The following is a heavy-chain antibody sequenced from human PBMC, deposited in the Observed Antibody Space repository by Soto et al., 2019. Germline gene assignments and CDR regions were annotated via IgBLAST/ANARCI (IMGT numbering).Heavy chain of an antibody. CDR1: GFTFSSYA. V-gene: IGHV3-23*01. D-gene: IGHD1-26*01. J-gene: IGHJ4*02. CDR3: AKDRWEERGGDLDY. Sequence: EVQLLESGGGLVQPGGSLRLSCEASGFTFSSYAMSWVRQAPGKGLECVSGISGSGGSTYYADSVKGRFTISRDNSKNTLYLQMTRPRGEATAVYYCAKDRWEERGGDLDYGGQRSRVTVSS. CDR2: ISGSGGST.